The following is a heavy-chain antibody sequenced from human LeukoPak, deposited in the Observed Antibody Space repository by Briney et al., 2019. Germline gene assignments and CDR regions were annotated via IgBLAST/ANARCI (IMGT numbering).Heavy chain of an antibody. V-gene: IGHV4-34*01. Sequence: SEALSLTCAVYGGSFSGYYWSWIRQPPGKGLEWIGEINHSGSTNYNPSLKSRVTISVDTSKNQFSLKLSSVTAADTAVYYCARGHVLTPPTTDVEMVYARGQLDYWGQGTLVTVSS. D-gene: IGHD2-8*01. J-gene: IGHJ4*02. CDR3: ARGHVLTPPTTDVEMVYARGQLDY. CDR2: INHSGST. CDR1: GGSFSGYY.